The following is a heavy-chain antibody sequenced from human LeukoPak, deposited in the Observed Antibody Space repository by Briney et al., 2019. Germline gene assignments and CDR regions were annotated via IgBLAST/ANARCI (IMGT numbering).Heavy chain of an antibody. CDR3: AKDGAQYSSGPECDP. Sequence: GGSLRLSCAASGLHFSGTAMSWVRQAPGKGLEWVSAISHDGMNAYYADSVKGRFTISRDNSKKTVSLEMSSLTAADTGVYYCAKDGAQYSSGPECDPRGQGALVTASP. V-gene: IGHV3-23*01. D-gene: IGHD6-19*01. CDR2: ISHDGMNA. CDR1: GLHFSGTA. J-gene: IGHJ5*02.